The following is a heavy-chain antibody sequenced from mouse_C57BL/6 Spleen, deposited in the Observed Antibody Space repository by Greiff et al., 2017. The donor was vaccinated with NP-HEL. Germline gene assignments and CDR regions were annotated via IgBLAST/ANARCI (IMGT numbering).Heavy chain of an antibody. D-gene: IGHD4-1*01. CDR1: GYAFTNYL. Sequence: QVQLQQSGAELVRPGTSVKVSCKASGYAFTNYLIEWVKQRPGQGLEWIGVINPGSGGTNYNEKFKGKATLTADKSSSTAYMQLSSLTSEDSAVYFCARGRNWGDYWGQGTTLTVSS. CDR2: INPGSGGT. CDR3: ARGRNWGDY. J-gene: IGHJ2*01. V-gene: IGHV1-54*01.